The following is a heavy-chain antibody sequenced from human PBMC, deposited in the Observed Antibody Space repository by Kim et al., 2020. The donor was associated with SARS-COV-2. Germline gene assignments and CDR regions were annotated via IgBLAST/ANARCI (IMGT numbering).Heavy chain of an antibody. CDR1: GYSFTSYW. CDR2: IYPGDSDT. Sequence: GESLKISCKGSGYSFTSYWIGWVRQMPGKGLEWMGIIYPGDSDTRYSPSFQGQVTISADKSISTAYLQWSSLKASDTAMYYCARLRGFDWLLYTHAFDIWGQGTMVTVSS. J-gene: IGHJ3*02. CDR3: ARLRGFDWLLYTHAFDI. D-gene: IGHD3-9*01. V-gene: IGHV5-51*01.